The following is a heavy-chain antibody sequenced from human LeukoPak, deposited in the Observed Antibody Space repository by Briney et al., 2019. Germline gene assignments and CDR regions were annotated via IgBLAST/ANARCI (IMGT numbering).Heavy chain of an antibody. D-gene: IGHD2-2*01. CDR2: IIPIFGTA. J-gene: IGHJ5*02. V-gene: IGHV1-69*01. CDR1: GGTFSSYA. Sequence: GSSVKASCKASGGTFSSYAISWVRQAPGQGLEWMGGIIPIFGTANYAQKFQGRVTITADESTSTAYMELSSLRSEDTAVYYCARDIEGWVVPAALVGFDPWGQGTLVTVSS. CDR3: ARDIEGWVVPAALVGFDP.